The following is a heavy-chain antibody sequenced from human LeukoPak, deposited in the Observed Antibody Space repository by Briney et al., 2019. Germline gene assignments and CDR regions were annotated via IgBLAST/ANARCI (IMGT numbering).Heavy chain of an antibody. CDR1: GFSFSSYW. V-gene: IGHV3-7*01. CDR3: ARDLGFGYFDL. J-gene: IGHJ2*01. CDR2: IKEDGSEK. D-gene: IGHD7-27*01. Sequence: GGSLRLSCAASGFSFSSYWMNWVRQAPGKGLEWAASIKEDGSEKNYVDSVKGRLTISRDNAKNSLYLQMISLRVEDTAVYYCARDLGFGYFDLWGRGTLVAVSS.